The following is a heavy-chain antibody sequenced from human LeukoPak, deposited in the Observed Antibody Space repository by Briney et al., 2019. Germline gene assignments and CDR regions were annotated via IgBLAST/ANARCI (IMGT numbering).Heavy chain of an antibody. J-gene: IGHJ6*02. D-gene: IGHD4-17*01. CDR2: IKSKTDGGTT. CDR3: TTNGDYSFPYYYYGMDV. CDR1: GFTFSNYY. V-gene: IGHV3-15*01. Sequence: GGSLRLSCAASGFTFSNYYMSWIRQAPGKGLEWVGRIKSKTDGGTTDYAAPVKGRFTISRDDSKNTLYLQMNSLKTEDTAVYYCTTNGDYSFPYYYYGMDVWGQGTTVTVSS.